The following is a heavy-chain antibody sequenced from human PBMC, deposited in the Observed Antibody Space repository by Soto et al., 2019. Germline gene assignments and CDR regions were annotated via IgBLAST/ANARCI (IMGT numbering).Heavy chain of an antibody. Sequence: SVKVSCKASGGTFSSYAISWVRQAPGQGLEWMGGIIPIFGTANYAQKFQGRVTITADESTSTAYMELRSLRSEDTAVYYCAETRIRYFDWLFLDAFDIWGQGTVVTVSS. CDR3: AETRIRYFDWLFLDAFDI. J-gene: IGHJ3*02. CDR2: IIPIFGTA. CDR1: GGTFSSYA. D-gene: IGHD3-9*01. V-gene: IGHV1-69*13.